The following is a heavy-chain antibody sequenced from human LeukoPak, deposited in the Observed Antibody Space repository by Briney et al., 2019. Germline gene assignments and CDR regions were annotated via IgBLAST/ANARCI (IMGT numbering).Heavy chain of an antibody. CDR2: INPNSGGT. CDR3: ARGMTQKGSYYDY. Sequence: ASVKVSCKASGYTFTGHYMHWVRQAPGQGLEWMGWINPNSGGTNYAQKFQGWVTMTRDTSISTAYMELSRLRSDDTAVYYCARGMTQKGSYYDYWGQGTLVTVSS. D-gene: IGHD3-10*01. J-gene: IGHJ4*02. CDR1: GYTFTGHY. V-gene: IGHV1-2*04.